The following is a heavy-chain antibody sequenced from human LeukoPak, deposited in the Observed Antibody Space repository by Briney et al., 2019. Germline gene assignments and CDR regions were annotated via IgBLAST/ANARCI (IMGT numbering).Heavy chain of an antibody. J-gene: IGHJ4*02. CDR2: ISAYNGNT. V-gene: IGHV1-18*01. CDR1: GYTFTSYG. D-gene: IGHD3-22*01. CDR3: AKATGYYDSSGYYYRYFDY. Sequence: ASVKVSCKASGYTFTSYGISWVRQAPGQGLEWMGWISAYNGNTNYAQKLQGRVTMTTDTSTSTAYMELRSLRAEDTAVYYCAKATGYYDSSGYYYRYFDYWGQGTLVTVSS.